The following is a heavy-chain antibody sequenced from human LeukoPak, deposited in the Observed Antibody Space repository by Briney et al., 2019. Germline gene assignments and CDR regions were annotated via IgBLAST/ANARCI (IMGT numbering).Heavy chain of an antibody. V-gene: IGHV3-48*03. CDR2: ISSSGSTI. CDR3: ARVGWADGVDY. D-gene: IGHD1-26*01. CDR1: GFTLSSYE. Sequence: GGSLRLSCTVSGFTLSSYEMSWIRQAPGKGLEWVSYISSSGSTIYYADSVKGRFTISRDNAKNSLYLQMNSLRAEDTAVYYCARVGWADGVDYWGQGTLVTVSS. J-gene: IGHJ4*02.